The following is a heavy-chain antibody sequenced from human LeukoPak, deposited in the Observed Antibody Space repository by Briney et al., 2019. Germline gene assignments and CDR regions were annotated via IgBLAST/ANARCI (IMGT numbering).Heavy chain of an antibody. CDR1: GGSISSYY. V-gene: IGHV4-59*01. CDR3: ARGGYSSSWYYGAGGFDP. J-gene: IGHJ5*02. D-gene: IGHD6-13*01. CDR2: IYYSGST. Sequence: SETLSLTCTVSGGSISSYYWSWIRQPPGKGLEWIGYIYYSGSTNYNPSLKSRVTISVDTSKNQFSLKLSSVTAADTAVYYCARGGYSSSWYYGAGGFDPWGQGTLVTVSS.